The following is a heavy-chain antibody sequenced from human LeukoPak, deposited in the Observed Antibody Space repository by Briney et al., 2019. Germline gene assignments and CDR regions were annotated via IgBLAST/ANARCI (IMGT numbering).Heavy chain of an antibody. J-gene: IGHJ4*02. Sequence: GGSLRLSCAASGFTFSSYAMHWVRQAPGKGLEWVAVISYDGSNKYYADSVKGRFTISRDNSKNTLYLQMNSLRAEDTAVYYCARDPDYYDSSGYSDYWGQGTLVTVSS. CDR1: GFTFSSYA. D-gene: IGHD3-22*01. V-gene: IGHV3-30-3*01. CDR2: ISYDGSNK. CDR3: ARDPDYYDSSGYSDY.